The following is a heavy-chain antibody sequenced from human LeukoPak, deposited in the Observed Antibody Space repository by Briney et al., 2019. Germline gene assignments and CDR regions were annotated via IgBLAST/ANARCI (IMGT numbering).Heavy chain of an antibody. CDR2: IKQDGSET. V-gene: IGHV3-7*01. J-gene: IGHJ6*02. CDR1: GFTFTTYW. CDR3: AKEVFRYGYHGLDV. Sequence: GGSLRLSCVASGFTFTTYWMNWVRQAPGKGLEWVANIKQDGSETYYVDSVKGRFTISRDNGRNSLFLQMGSLRVEDTAVYYCAKEVFRYGYHGLDVWGQGTTVTVSS. D-gene: IGHD2-15*01.